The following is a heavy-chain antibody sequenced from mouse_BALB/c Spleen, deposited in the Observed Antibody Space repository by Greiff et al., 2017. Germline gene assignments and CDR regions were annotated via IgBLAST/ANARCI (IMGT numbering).Heavy chain of an antibody. Sequence: DVQLVESGGGLVKPGGSLKLSCAASGFTFSDYYMYWVRQTPEKRLEWVATISDGGSYTYYPDSVKGRFTISRDNAKNNLYLQMSSLKSEDTAMYYCARDFYDYDVAYWGQGTLVTVSA. V-gene: IGHV5-4*02. J-gene: IGHJ3*01. CDR1: GFTFSDYY. D-gene: IGHD2-4*01. CDR2: ISDGGSYT. CDR3: ARDFYDYDVAY.